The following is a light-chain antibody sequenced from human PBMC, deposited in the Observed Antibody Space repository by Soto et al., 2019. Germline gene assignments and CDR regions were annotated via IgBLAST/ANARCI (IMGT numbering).Light chain of an antibody. CDR2: EVS. V-gene: IGLV2-14*02. CDR3: SSYTISNTLV. J-gene: IGLJ1*01. CDR1: SSDVGGYNL. Sequence: QSVLTQPASVSGSPGQSITISCTGTSSDVGGYNLVSWYQQHPGKAPKLIIYEVSNRPSGVSNRFSGSKSGNTASLTISGLQAEDEADYYCSSYTISNTLVFGTGTKVTVL.